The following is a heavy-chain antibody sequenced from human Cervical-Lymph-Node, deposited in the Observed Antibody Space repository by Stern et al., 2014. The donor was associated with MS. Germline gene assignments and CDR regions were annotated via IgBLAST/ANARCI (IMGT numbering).Heavy chain of an antibody. Sequence: VQLEESGAEMKKPGASVKVSCMASGYSFTSYFIIWVRQAPGQGLEWMGIINPSAGNTNYAQKFQGRVVMTSDTSTGTVSLELSSLRSEDTAVYYCARDEGADYWGQGTLVTVSS. CDR3: ARDEGADY. CDR2: INPSAGNT. CDR1: GYSFTSYF. J-gene: IGHJ4*02. V-gene: IGHV1-46*01.